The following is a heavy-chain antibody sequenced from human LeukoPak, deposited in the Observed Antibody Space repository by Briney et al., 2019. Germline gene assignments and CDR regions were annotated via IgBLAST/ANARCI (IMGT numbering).Heavy chain of an antibody. J-gene: IGHJ5*02. D-gene: IGHD4-17*01. Sequence: ASVKVSCKASGYTFTSYAMNWVRQAPGQGLEWMGWINPNSGGTNYAQKFQGWVTMTRDTSISTAYMELSRLRSDDTAVYYCARGDYGDYLGNWFDPWGQGTLVTVSS. CDR2: INPNSGGT. CDR1: GYTFTSYA. V-gene: IGHV1-2*04. CDR3: ARGDYGDYLGNWFDP.